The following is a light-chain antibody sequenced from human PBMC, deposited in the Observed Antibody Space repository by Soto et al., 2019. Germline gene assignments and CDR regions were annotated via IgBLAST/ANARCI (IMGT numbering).Light chain of an antibody. CDR2: TAS. CDR1: QRISTW. CDR3: QQAHSFPVT. J-gene: IGKJ5*01. Sequence: DIQMTQSPSSVSASVGDRVTITCRASQRISTWVDWYQQKPGKAPKLLIYTASSLKSGVPPRFSGSGSETDFPLTISRLQPEDFATYYCQQAHSFPVTFSQGTRLDIK. V-gene: IGKV1-12*01.